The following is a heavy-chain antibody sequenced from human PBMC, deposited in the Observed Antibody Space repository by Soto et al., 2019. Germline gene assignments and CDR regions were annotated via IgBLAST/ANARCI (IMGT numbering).Heavy chain of an antibody. CDR1: GFIFRNFP. V-gene: IGHV3-30*04. D-gene: IGHD1-26*01. J-gene: IGHJ4*02. Sequence: QVQLVESGGGVVQPGRSLRLSCVGSGFIFRNFPMYWIRQAPGKGLEWVALMSCDEKNKYYADSVKGRVTISRDTSKNTVYLQMNGLRTEDTAVYYCARELFSAADYWGQGTLVIVSS. CDR2: MSCDEKNK. CDR3: ARELFSAADY.